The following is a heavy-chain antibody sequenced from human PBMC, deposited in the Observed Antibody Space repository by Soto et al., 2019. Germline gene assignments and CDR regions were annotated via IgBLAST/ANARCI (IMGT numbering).Heavy chain of an antibody. CDR2: ISYDGSNK. Sequence: AGGSLRLSCAASGFTFSSYGMHWVRQAPGKGLEWVAVISYDGSNKYYADSVKGRFTISRDNSKNTLYLQMNSLRAEDTAVYYCAKGSDSSGLDAFDIWGQGTMVTVSS. V-gene: IGHV3-30*18. D-gene: IGHD3-22*01. J-gene: IGHJ3*02. CDR1: GFTFSSYG. CDR3: AKGSDSSGLDAFDI.